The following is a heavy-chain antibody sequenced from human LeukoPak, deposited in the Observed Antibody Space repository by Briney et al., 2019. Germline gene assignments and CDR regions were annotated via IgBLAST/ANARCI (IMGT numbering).Heavy chain of an antibody. J-gene: IGHJ4*02. V-gene: IGHV3-23*01. D-gene: IGHD6-6*01. Sequence: GGSLRLSCAASGFTFSSYAMSWVRQAPGKGLDWVSAITATGGNTYHADSLKGRFTISRDNSKNTLFLQMNSLTVEDTAVYYCAKGSSSSRPYYFDYWGQGTLVTDSS. CDR2: ITATGGNT. CDR3: AKGSSSSRPYYFDY. CDR1: GFTFSSYA.